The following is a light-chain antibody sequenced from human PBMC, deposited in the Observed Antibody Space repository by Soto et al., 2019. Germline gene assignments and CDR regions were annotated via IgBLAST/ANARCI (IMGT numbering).Light chain of an antibody. CDR1: QDISRY. J-gene: IGKJ3*01. Sequence: DIQMTQSPSSLAASVGDRVTITCQASQDISRYLNWYQQKPGRAPKLLIYDASKMETGVPSRFSGSGSGTGFTFTITSLQPEDIGTYYCQQYDGLRVTFCPGTKVEIK. CDR3: QQYDGLRVT. CDR2: DAS. V-gene: IGKV1-33*01.